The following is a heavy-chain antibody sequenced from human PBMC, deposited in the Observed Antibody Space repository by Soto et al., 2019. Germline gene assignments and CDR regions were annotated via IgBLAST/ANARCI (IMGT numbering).Heavy chain of an antibody. Sequence: ASVKVSCKASGYTFTSYHITWVRQAPGQGLEWMGWISAYNGNTNYAQKLQGRVTMTTDTSTSTVFLELRSLKSDDTAIYYCARDRLRGYDSSGFYSWGQGTMVTVSS. CDR2: ISAYNGNT. CDR3: ARDRLRGYDSSGFYS. J-gene: IGHJ4*02. D-gene: IGHD3-22*01. CDR1: GYTFTSYH. V-gene: IGHV1-18*01.